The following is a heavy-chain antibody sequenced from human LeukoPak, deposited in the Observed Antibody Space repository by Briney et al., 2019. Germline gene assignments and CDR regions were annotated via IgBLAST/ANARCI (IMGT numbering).Heavy chain of an antibody. Sequence: PGGSLRLSCAASGFTFSSYGIHWVRQAPGKGLEWVAVISYDGSNKYYADSVKGRFTISRDNSKNTLYLQMNSLRAEDTAVYYCAKDGVVTITFDYWSQGTLVTVSS. CDR3: AKDGVVTITFDY. CDR1: GFTFSSYG. J-gene: IGHJ4*02. D-gene: IGHD3-16*01. CDR2: ISYDGSNK. V-gene: IGHV3-30*18.